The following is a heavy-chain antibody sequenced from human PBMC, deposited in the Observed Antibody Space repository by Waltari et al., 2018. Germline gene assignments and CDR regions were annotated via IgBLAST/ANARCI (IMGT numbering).Heavy chain of an antibody. Sequence: QVQLQESGPGLVKPSQTLSLTCTVSGGSISSGSYYWSWIRQPAGKGLEWIGYIYTSGGTNYNPSRKSRVTISVDTSKIQFSLKLSSVTAADTAVYYCAGTTTVTADYWGQGTLVTVSS. V-gene: IGHV4-61*09. CDR3: AGTTTVTADY. CDR2: IYTSGGT. D-gene: IGHD4-17*01. CDR1: GGSISSGSYY. J-gene: IGHJ4*02.